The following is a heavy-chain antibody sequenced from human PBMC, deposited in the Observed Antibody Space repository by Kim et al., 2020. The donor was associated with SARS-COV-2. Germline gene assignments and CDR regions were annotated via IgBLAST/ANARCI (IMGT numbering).Heavy chain of an antibody. J-gene: IGHJ4*02. CDR3: ARQKDSGSYDY. Sequence: TRDSPSFQGQVTISADKSISTAYLQWSSLKASDTAMYYCARQKDSGSYDYWGQGTLVTVSS. D-gene: IGHD1-26*01. V-gene: IGHV5-51*01. CDR2: T.